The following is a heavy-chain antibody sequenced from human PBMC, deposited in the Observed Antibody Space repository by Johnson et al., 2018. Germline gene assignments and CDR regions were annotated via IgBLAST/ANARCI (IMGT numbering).Heavy chain of an antibody. CDR3: AKGNYYDSSGYFQH. CDR1: GFTFDDYA. V-gene: IGHV3-9*01. J-gene: IGHJ1*01. Sequence: VQLVQSGGGLVQPGRSLRLSCAASGFTFDDYAMHWVRQAPGKGLEWVSGISWNSGSIGYADSVKGRFTISRDNAKNSLYLKMNSLRAEDTALYYCAKGNYYDSSGYFQHWGQGTLVTVSS. CDR2: ISWNSGSI. D-gene: IGHD3-22*01.